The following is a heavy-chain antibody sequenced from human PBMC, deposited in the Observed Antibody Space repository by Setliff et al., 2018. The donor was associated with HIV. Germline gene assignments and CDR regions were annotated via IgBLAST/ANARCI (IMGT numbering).Heavy chain of an antibody. V-gene: IGHV1-69-2*01. CDR3: ATGLLPTVVTGGDS. CDR2: VDPEAYET. CDR1: GYSFSKYG. Sequence: ASVKVSCKASGYSFSKYGISWVRQAPGQGLEWMGRVDPEAYETVYAEKFQGRVTISADKSTHTTYMQLRSLRSEDTAVYYCATGLLPTVVTGGDSWGQGTLVTVSS. J-gene: IGHJ4*02. D-gene: IGHD2-21*02.